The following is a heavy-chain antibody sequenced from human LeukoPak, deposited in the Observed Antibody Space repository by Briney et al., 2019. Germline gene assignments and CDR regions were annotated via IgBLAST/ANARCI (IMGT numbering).Heavy chain of an antibody. Sequence: PSQTLSLTCVISGDTFSRTNAAWNWIRQCTSRGLEGLGRTYYRTRWYSDSAVSVSTRLIINADISKDKFSLQLNSVTHADTAVYYCARGCGGMTVALFDQWGQGTPVTVSS. CDR1: GDTFSRTNAA. V-gene: IGHV6-1*01. J-gene: IGHJ4*02. CDR3: ARGCGGMTVALFDQ. D-gene: IGHD6-19*01. CDR2: TYYRTRWYS.